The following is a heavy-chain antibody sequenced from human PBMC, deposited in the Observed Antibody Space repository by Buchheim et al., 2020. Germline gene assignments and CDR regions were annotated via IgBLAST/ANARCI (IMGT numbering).Heavy chain of an antibody. CDR1: GYSFTSYW. CDR3: ARRAPLAAAGTYYYYYGMDV. CDR2: IDPSDSYT. J-gene: IGHJ6*02. D-gene: IGHD6-13*01. Sequence: EVQLVQSGAEVKKPGESPRISCKGSGYSFTSYWISWVRQMPGKGLEWMGRIDPSDSYTNYSPSFQGHVTISADKSISTAYPQWSSLKASDTAMYYCARRAPLAAAGTYYYYYGMDVWGQGTT. V-gene: IGHV5-10-1*03.